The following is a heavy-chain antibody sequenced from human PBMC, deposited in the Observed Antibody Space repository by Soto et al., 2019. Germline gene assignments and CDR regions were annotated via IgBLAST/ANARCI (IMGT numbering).Heavy chain of an antibody. Sequence: QVQLVESGGGVVQPGGSLRLSCAASGFTFSSYGMHWVRQAPGKGLEWVAVISYDGNNRYYGDSVKGRFTISRDNSKNTPYLQMNSLRAEDTAVYYCASTWSGYYYFDSWGQGTLVTVSS. D-gene: IGHD3-3*01. CDR3: ASTWSGYYYFDS. CDR2: ISYDGNNR. J-gene: IGHJ4*02. V-gene: IGHV3-30*03. CDR1: GFTFSSYG.